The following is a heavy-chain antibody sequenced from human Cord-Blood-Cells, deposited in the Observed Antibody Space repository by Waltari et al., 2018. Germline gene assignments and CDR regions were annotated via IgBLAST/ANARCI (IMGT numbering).Heavy chain of an antibody. Sequence: ATGQGLEWMGCMNPNSGNTGYAQKFQGRVTMTRNTSISTAYMELSSLRSEDTAVYYCARGARGGAAAGTDYWGQGTLVTVSS. CDR3: ARGARGGAAAGTDY. J-gene: IGHJ4*02. D-gene: IGHD6-13*01. CDR2: MNPNSGNT. V-gene: IGHV1-8*01.